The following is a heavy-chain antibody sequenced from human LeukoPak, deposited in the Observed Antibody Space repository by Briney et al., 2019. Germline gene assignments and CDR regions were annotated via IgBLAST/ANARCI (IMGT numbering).Heavy chain of an antibody. J-gene: IGHJ6*03. V-gene: IGHV3-21*01. CDR3: ARAGYGFYYYYMDV. D-gene: IGHD1-1*01. CDR1: GFTFSSYS. CDR2: ISSSSSYI. Sequence: PGGSLRHSCAASGFTFSSYSMNWVRQAPGKGLGWVSSISSSSSYIYYADSVKGRFTISRDNAKNSLYLQMNSLRAEDTAVYYCARAGYGFYYYYMDVWGKGTTVTVSS.